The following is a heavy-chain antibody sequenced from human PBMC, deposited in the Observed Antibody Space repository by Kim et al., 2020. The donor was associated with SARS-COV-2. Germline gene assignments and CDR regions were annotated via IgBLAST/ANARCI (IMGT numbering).Heavy chain of an antibody. J-gene: IGHJ4*02. CDR1: GFTFGDYA. D-gene: IGHD2-15*01. CDR3: TRDADRCSGGSCYRVGYEY. V-gene: IGHV3-49*03. Sequence: GGSLRLSCTASGFTFGDYAMSWFRQAPGKGLEWVGFIRSKAYGGTTEYAASVKGRFTISRDDSKSIAYLQMNSLKTEDTAVYYCTRDADRCSGGSCYRVGYEYWGQGTLVTVSS. CDR2: IRSKAYGGTT.